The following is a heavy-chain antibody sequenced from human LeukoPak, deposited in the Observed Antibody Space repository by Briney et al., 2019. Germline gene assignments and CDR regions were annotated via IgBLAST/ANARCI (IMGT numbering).Heavy chain of an antibody. J-gene: IGHJ4*02. CDR2: IYYSGST. CDR1: GXSISSSSHY. D-gene: IGHD1-26*01. Sequence: SETLSLTCTVSGXSISSSSHYWGWIRQPPGKGLEWIGTIYYSGSTYYNPSLKSRVTISVDTSKNQFSLKLSSVTGADTAVYYCARHGTSGVYYFDYWGQGTLVTVSS. V-gene: IGHV4-39*01. CDR3: ARHGTSGVYYFDY.